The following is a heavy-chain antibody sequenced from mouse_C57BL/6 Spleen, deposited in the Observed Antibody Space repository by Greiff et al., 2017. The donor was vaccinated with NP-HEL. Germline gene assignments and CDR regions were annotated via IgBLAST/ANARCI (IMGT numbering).Heavy chain of an antibody. CDR2: INPSSGYT. CDR3: ARGAYDGYYGFAY. J-gene: IGHJ3*01. Sequence: QVHVKQSGAELARPGASVKMSCKASGYTFTSYTMHWVKQRPGQGLEWIGYINPSSGYTKYNQKFKDKATLTADKSSSTAYMQLSSLTSEDSAVYYCARGAYDGYYGFAYWGQGTLVTVSA. D-gene: IGHD2-3*01. V-gene: IGHV1-4*01. CDR1: GYTFTSYT.